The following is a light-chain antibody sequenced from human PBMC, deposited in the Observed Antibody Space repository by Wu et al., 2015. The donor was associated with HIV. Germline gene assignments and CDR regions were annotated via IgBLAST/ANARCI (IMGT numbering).Light chain of an antibody. CDR1: QSISSN. CDR2: GAS. CDR3: QQYDKWPPGSYS. V-gene: IGKV3-15*01. J-gene: IGKJ2*03. Sequence: EIVLTQSPGTLSLSPGERATLSCRASQSISSNLAWYQQRPGQAPRLLIFGASTRATDIPARFSGSGSGTEFTLTISSLQSEDFAIYFCQQYDKWPPGSYSFGQGTKVEI.